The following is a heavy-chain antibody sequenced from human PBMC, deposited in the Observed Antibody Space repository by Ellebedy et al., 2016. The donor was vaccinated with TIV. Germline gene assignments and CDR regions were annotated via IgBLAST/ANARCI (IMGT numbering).Heavy chain of an antibody. J-gene: IGHJ4*02. CDR2: IRAGGQNT. CDR1: GFTFSNYW. Sequence: GGSLRLXCAASGFTFSNYWMTWVRQAPGKGLEWVSSIRAGGQNTYYADSVRGRFTISRDNSNNILYLQMDGLRAEDTAIYYCAKDSLHYYAYGGGLDCWGQGTLVTVSS. V-gene: IGHV3-23*01. D-gene: IGHD3-16*01. CDR3: AKDSLHYYAYGGGLDC.